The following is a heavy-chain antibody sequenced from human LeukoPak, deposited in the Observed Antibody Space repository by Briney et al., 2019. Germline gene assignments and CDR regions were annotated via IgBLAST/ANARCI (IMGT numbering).Heavy chain of an antibody. V-gene: IGHV4-34*01. J-gene: IGHJ4*02. CDR1: GGSFSGYY. D-gene: IGHD6-13*01. CDR2: INHSGST. Sequence: SETLSLTCAVYGGSFSGYYWSWIRQPPGKGLEWIGEINHSGSTNYNPSLKSRVTISVDTSKNQFSLKLSSVTAADTAVYYCARQGRKLAAAGFDYWGQGTLVTVSS. CDR3: ARQGRKLAAAGFDY.